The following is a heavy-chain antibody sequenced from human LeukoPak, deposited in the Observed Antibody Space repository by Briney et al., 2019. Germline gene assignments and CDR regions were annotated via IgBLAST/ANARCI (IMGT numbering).Heavy chain of an antibody. CDR3: ARERYCSSTSCSNWFDP. J-gene: IGHJ5*02. D-gene: IGHD2-2*01. V-gene: IGHV4-59*11. CDR2: MFNSGST. Sequence: SETLSLTCTVSGGSISSQYWSWIRQPPGKGLEWIGYMFNSGSTNYNPSLKSRVSISVDASKNQFSLKLSSVTAADTAVYYCARERYCSSTSCSNWFDPWGQGTLVTVSS. CDR1: GGSISSQY.